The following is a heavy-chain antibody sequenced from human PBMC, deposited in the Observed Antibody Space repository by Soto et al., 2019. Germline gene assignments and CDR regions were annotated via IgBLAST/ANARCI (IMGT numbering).Heavy chain of an antibody. J-gene: IGHJ3*02. Sequence: QVQVVQSGAEVKKPGASVKLSCKASGYIFTSYAMHWVRQAPGQRLEWMGWVNAGNGNTRYSPKFQGRVTITRDTFENVAYIELTSLISEDTAVYYCARDRGSTMARGRDAFDIWGQGTMVTVSS. D-gene: IGHD3-10*01. CDR3: ARDRGSTMARGRDAFDI. CDR2: VNAGNGNT. V-gene: IGHV1-3*01. CDR1: GYIFTSYA.